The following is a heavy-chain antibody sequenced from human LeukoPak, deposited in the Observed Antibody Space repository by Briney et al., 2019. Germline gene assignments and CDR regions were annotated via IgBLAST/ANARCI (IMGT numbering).Heavy chain of an antibody. V-gene: IGHV4-39*07. CDR3: AGAPSRGYCDSSGYCDY. Sequence: SETLSLTCTVSGGSISSSSYYWGWIRQPPGKGLEWIGSIYYSGSTYYNPSLKSRVTISVDTSKNQFSLKLSSVTAADTAVYYCAGAPSRGYCDSSGYCDYWGQGTLVTVSS. J-gene: IGHJ4*02. CDR2: IYYSGST. D-gene: IGHD3-22*01. CDR1: GGSISSSSYY.